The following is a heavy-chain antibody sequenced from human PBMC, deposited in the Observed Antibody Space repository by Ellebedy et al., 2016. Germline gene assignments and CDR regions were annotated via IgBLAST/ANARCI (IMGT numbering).Heavy chain of an antibody. V-gene: IGHV3-48*04. D-gene: IGHD3-10*01. CDR2: ISRSSDTI. CDR3: ARGGRR. Sequence: GGSLRLSCAASGFTFSSYSMNWVRQAPGKGLEWVSYISRSSDTIYYAASVKGRFTISRDISKNTLYLQMSSLRLEDTAVYYCARGGRRWGQGTLVTVSS. CDR1: GFTFSSYS. J-gene: IGHJ4*02.